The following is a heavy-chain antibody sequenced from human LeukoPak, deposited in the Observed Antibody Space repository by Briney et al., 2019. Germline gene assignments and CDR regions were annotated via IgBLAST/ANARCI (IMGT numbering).Heavy chain of an antibody. D-gene: IGHD3-3*01. J-gene: IGHJ4*02. V-gene: IGHV1-69*05. CDR3: ARGVLRFLEWLSQGENYFDY. CDR2: IIPIFGTA. CDR1: GGTFISYA. Sequence: GSSVKVSCKASGGTFISYAISWVRQAPGQGLEWMGRIIPIFGTANYAQKFQGRVTITTDESTSTAYMELSSLRSEDTAVYYCARGVLRFLEWLSQGENYFDYWGQGTLLTVSS.